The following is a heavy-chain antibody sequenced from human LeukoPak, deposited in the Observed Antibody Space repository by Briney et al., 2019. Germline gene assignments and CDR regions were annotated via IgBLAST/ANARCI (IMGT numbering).Heavy chain of an antibody. D-gene: IGHD6-6*01. CDR2: IYSGGST. V-gene: IGHV3-53*01. Sequence: GGSLRRSCAASGFTVSSNYMSWVRQAPGKGLEWVSVIYSGGSTYYADSVRGRFTISRDNSKNTLYLQMNSLRAEDTAVYYCARGDSSSDAFDIWGQGTMVTVSS. CDR3: ARGDSSSDAFDI. J-gene: IGHJ3*02. CDR1: GFTVSSNY.